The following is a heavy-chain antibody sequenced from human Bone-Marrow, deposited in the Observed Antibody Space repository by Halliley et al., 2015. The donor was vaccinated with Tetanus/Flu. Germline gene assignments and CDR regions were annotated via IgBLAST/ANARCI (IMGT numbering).Heavy chain of an antibody. Sequence: QLVQSGAEVKKPGASVKVSCKASGYSFTYHGINWVRQAPGQGLEWMGWISATDGNTHYAHNVRGRVTLTTDSSTSTAYMELRSLRSDDTAVYYCARVTIFGVVSDFDYWGQGTLVTVSS. CDR2: ISATDGNT. CDR1: GYSFTYHG. J-gene: IGHJ4*02. V-gene: IGHV1-18*04. CDR3: ARVTIFGVVSDFDY. D-gene: IGHD3-3*01.